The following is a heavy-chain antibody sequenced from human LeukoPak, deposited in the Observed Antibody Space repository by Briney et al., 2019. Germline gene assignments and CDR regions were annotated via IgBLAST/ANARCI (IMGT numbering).Heavy chain of an antibody. J-gene: IGHJ4*02. V-gene: IGHV3-66*01. CDR2: IYSSGST. Sequence: GGSLRLSCATSGFSVRTNYMSWVRQAPGKGLAWVSVIYSSGSTYYPDSVKGRPTITRDDSQNTLDLQMNSLRAEDTAVYYCARITSKVSLGGGWYFDYWGQGTVVTVSS. CDR3: ARITSKVSLGGGWYFDY. D-gene: IGHD6-19*01. CDR1: GFSVRTNY.